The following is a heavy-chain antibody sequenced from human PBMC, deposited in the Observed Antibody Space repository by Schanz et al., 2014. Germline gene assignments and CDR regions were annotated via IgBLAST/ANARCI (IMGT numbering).Heavy chain of an antibody. Sequence: EVHLVESGGGLVQPGGSLRLSCAASGFTFSSSWMHWVRQAPGKGLVWVSRTSHDGSFTTFADSVKGRFTISRDNARNTLDLQMNSLRAEDTAVYYCTRDTDYHFDYWGQGTLVTVSS. CDR2: TSHDGSFT. V-gene: IGHV3-74*01. CDR1: GFTFSSSW. CDR3: TRDTDYHFDY. D-gene: IGHD4-17*01. J-gene: IGHJ4*02.